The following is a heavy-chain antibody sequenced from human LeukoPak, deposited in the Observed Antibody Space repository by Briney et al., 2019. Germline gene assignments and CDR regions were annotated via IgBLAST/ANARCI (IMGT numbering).Heavy chain of an antibody. CDR1: GYTFTSYG. CDR2: ISAYNGNT. J-gene: IGHJ3*02. V-gene: IGHV1-18*01. CDR3: ARGSLYYYDSSGHHDAFDI. D-gene: IGHD3-22*01. Sequence: ASVKVSCKASGYTFTSYGISWVRQAPGQGLEWMGWISAYNGNTNYAQKLQGRVTMTTDTSTSTAYMELRSLRSDDTAVYYCARGSLYYYDSSGHHDAFDIWGQGTMVTVSS.